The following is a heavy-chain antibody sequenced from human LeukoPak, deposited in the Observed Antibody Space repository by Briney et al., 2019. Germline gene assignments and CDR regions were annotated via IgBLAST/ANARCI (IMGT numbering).Heavy chain of an antibody. J-gene: IGHJ4*02. CDR1: GGSISSFY. V-gene: IGHV4-59*01. Sequence: SETLSLTCTVSGGSISSFYWSWIRQPPGKGLEWIGYIYYSGSTNYNPSLKSRVTISVDTSKNQFSLKLNSVTAADTAVYYCARCYGGTYFDYWGQGTLVTVSS. D-gene: IGHD4-23*01. CDR2: IYYSGST. CDR3: ARCYGGTYFDY.